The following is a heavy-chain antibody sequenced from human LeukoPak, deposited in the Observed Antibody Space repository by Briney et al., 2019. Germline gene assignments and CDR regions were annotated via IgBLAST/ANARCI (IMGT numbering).Heavy chain of an antibody. Sequence: GGSLRLTCVGSGFTFSNNPLSWVRQAPGKGLEWVSAVSGSGGNTYYADSVRGRFTISRDNSKNTLFLQMNTLRADDTAVYYCATTKQARRYFDYWGQGTLVTVSS. V-gene: IGHV3-23*01. CDR1: GFTFSNNP. CDR3: ATTKQARRYFDY. D-gene: IGHD1-1*01. CDR2: VSGSGGNT. J-gene: IGHJ4*02.